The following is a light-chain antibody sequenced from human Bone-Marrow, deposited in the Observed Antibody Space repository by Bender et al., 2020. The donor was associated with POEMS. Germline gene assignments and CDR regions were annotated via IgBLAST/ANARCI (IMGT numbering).Light chain of an antibody. Sequence: QSALTQPASVSGSPGQSITIPCTGTSSDVGAYKYVSWYQQHPGKVPKLMIYEVTNRPSGVSNRFSGSKSGNTASLTISGLQAEDEADYYCSSYTKSNTYVFGTGTKVTVL. J-gene: IGLJ1*01. CDR1: SSDVGAYKY. CDR3: SSYTKSNTYV. V-gene: IGLV2-14*01. CDR2: EVT.